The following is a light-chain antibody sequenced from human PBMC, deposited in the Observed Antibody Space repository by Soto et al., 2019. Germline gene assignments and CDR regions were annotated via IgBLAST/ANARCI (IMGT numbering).Light chain of an antibody. CDR3: QQYGGSPLT. V-gene: IGKV3-20*01. Sequence: EIVLTQSPDTLSLSPGERLTLSCRASQSVSSNFVAWYQQKAGQAPRLLIYGASTRAIGVPDRFSGSVSGTDFTLTISRLEPEDFAVYYCQQYGGSPLTFGGGTKVEIK. J-gene: IGKJ4*01. CDR2: GAS. CDR1: QSVSSNF.